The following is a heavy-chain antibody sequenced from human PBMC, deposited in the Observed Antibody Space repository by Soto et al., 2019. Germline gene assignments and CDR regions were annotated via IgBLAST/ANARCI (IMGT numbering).Heavy chain of an antibody. V-gene: IGHV3-30*18. Sequence: GGSLRLSCAASGFTFSSYGMHWVRQAPGKGLEWVAVISYDGSNKYYADSVKGRFTISRDNSKNTLYLQMNSLRAEDTAVYYCAKGVTGTTDQGYYYYMDVWGKGTTVTVSS. CDR2: ISYDGSNK. CDR3: AKGVTGTTDQGYYYYMDV. D-gene: IGHD1-7*01. J-gene: IGHJ6*03. CDR1: GFTFSSYG.